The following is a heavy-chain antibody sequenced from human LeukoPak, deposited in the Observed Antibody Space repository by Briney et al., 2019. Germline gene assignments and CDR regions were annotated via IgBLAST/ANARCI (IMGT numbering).Heavy chain of an antibody. CDR3: ASSGYYSGGNWFDP. CDR2: INHSGST. D-gene: IGHD3-22*01. CDR1: GGSFSGYY. J-gene: IGHJ5*02. V-gene: IGHV4-34*01. Sequence: PSETLSLTCAVYGGSFSGYYWSWIRQPPGKGLEWIGKINHSGSTNYNPSLKSRVTISLDTSKNQFSLKLSSVTAADTAVYYCASSGYYSGGNWFDPWGQGTLVTVSS.